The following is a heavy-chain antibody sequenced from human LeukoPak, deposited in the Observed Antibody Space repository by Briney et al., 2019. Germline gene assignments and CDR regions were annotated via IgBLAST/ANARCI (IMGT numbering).Heavy chain of an antibody. J-gene: IGHJ4*02. Sequence: ASVKVSCKASGYTFTSYGISWVRQAPGQGLEWMGWISAYNGNTNYAQKLQGRVTMTIDTSTSTAYMELRSLRSDDTAVYYCARGTWKHSSGWCADYWGQGTLVTVSS. D-gene: IGHD6-19*01. CDR1: GYTFTSYG. CDR3: ARGTWKHSSGWCADY. V-gene: IGHV1-18*04. CDR2: ISAYNGNT.